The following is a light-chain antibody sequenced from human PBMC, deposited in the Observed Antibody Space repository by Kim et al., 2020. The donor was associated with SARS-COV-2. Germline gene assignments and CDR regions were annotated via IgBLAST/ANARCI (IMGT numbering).Light chain of an antibody. CDR2: GAS. J-gene: IGKJ4*01. CDR1: QSVSSN. V-gene: IGKV3-15*01. CDR3: QQYNNWLT. Sequence: LSVSPGERATLSCRASQSVSSNLAWYQQKPGQAPRLLIYGASTRATGIPARFSGSGSGTEFTLTISSLQSEDFAVYYCQQYNNWLTFGGGTKVEIK.